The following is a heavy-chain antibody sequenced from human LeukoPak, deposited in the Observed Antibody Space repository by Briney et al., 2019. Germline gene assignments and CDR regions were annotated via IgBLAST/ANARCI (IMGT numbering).Heavy chain of an antibody. V-gene: IGHV3-7*03. CDR2: VNRDGSET. CDR1: GFTFSSSA. Sequence: GGSLRLSCAASGFTFSSSAMSWVRQVPGRGPEWVANVNRDGSETYYLDSVKGRFTISKDNAKSSLYLQMNSLRAEDTALYHCARNNGMDVWGQGTTVIVSS. CDR3: ARNNGMDV. J-gene: IGHJ6*02.